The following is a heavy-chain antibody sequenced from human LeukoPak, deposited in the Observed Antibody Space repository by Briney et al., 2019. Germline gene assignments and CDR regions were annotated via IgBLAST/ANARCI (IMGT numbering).Heavy chain of an antibody. V-gene: IGHV1-46*01. D-gene: IGHD2-21*01. J-gene: IGHJ4*02. CDR1: GYTFTNYY. CDR3: ASSDLTPFDY. Sequence: ASVKVSCKASGYTFTNYYMHWVRQAPGQGLEWMGIINPSGGSTSYAQKFQGRVTMTRDTSTSTVYMELSSLRSEDTAVYYCASSDLTPFDYWGQGTLVTVSS. CDR2: INPSGGST.